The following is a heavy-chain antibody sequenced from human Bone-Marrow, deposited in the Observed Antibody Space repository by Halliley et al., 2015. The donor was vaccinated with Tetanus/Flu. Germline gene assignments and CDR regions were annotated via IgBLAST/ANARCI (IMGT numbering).Heavy chain of an antibody. CDR2: IPPGDSDA. J-gene: IGHJ4*02. V-gene: IGHV5-51*01. CDR3: ARLRGYSYGYHFEY. D-gene: IGHD5-18*01. Sequence: MGIIPPGDSDARYRPSFQGQVPISVDKSINPTYLQWSALNASDTATYYCARLRGYSYGYHFEYWGQGTLVTVSS.